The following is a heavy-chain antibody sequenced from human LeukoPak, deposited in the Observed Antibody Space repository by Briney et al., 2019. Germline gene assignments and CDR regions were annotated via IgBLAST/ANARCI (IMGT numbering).Heavy chain of an antibody. CDR3: ARGGSYLSAFDI. J-gene: IGHJ3*02. Sequence: GGSLRLSCAASGFTFSTYNMNWVRQAPGKGLEWVSSITSSSSYTFYADSVKGRFTISRDNSKNTLYLQMNSLRAEDTAVYYCARGGSYLSAFDIWGQGTMVTVSS. D-gene: IGHD1-26*01. V-gene: IGHV3-21*04. CDR2: ITSSSSYT. CDR1: GFTFSTYN.